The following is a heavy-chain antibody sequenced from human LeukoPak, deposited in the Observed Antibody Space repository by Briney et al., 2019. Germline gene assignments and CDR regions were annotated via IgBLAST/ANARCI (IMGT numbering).Heavy chain of an antibody. CDR3: ARLKGVATPFDY. V-gene: IGHV3-33*01. J-gene: IGHJ4*02. CDR1: GFTFSSYG. CDR2: IWYDGSNK. D-gene: IGHD5-12*01. Sequence: GRSLRLSCAASGFTFSSYGMHWVRQAPGKGLEWVAVIWYDGSNKYYAVSVKGRFTISRDNSKNTLYLQMNSLRAEDTAVYYCARLKGVATPFDYWGQGTLVTVSS.